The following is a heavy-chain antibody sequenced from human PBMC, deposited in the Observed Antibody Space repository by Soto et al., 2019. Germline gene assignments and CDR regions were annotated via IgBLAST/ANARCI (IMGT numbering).Heavy chain of an antibody. CDR2: INPSGGST. V-gene: IGHV1-46*03. Sequence: QVQLVQSGAEVKKPGASVKVSCKASGYTFTSYYMHWVRQAPGQGLEWMGIINPSGGSTSYAQKFHGRGPLARDTSTGTVYMELSSLRSEATAVYYCARVYPGDTRSGYVGNYWFDPWRQGTLVTVSS. CDR1: GYTFTSYY. J-gene: IGHJ5*02. D-gene: IGHD5-18*01. CDR3: ARVYPGDTRSGYVGNYWFDP.